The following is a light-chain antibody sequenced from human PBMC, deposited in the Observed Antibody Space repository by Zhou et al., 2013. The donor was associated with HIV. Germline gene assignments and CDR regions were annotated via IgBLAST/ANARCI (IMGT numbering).Light chain of an antibody. CDR1: QSVSSN. V-gene: IGKV3-15*01. J-gene: IGKJ1*01. CDR2: ETS. Sequence: EIVLTQSPATLSLFPGERATLSCRASQSVSSNYLAWYQQKPGQAPRLLIYETSTRATGIPDRFSGSGSGTEFTLTISSMQSEDFAIYHCQQYDNGPPWTFGPGTKVEIK. CDR3: QQYDNGPPWT.